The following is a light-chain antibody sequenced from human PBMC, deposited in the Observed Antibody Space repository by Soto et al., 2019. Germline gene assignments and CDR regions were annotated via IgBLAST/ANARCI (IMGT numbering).Light chain of an antibody. CDR1: QSISSY. CDR3: QQSYSTPYT. V-gene: IGKV1-39*01. Sequence: DIQMTQSPSSLYASVGDRVTITCRASQSISSYLNWYQQKPGKAPKLLIYAASSLQSGVPSRFSGSGSGTDFTLTISSQQPEDFATYYCQQSYSTPYTFGQGTKLEIK. J-gene: IGKJ2*01. CDR2: AAS.